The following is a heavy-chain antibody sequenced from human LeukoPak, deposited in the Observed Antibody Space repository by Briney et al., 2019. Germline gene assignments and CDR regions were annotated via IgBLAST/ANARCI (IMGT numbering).Heavy chain of an antibody. Sequence: GGSLRLSCAASGFTFSSYSMNWVRQAPGKGLEWVSSISSSSSYIYYADSVKGRFTISRDNAKNSLYLQMNSLRAEDTAVYYCARSQGIVGAMTDWGQGTLVTVSS. V-gene: IGHV3-21*01. CDR1: GFTFSSYS. CDR2: ISSSSSYI. CDR3: ARSQGIVGAMTD. D-gene: IGHD1-26*01. J-gene: IGHJ4*02.